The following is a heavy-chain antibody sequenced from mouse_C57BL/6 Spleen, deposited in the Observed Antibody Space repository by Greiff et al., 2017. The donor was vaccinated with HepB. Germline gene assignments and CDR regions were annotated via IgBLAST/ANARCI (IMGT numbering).Heavy chain of an antibody. J-gene: IGHJ2*01. CDR3: ARKVYVYDEPLAY. V-gene: IGHV1-54*01. D-gene: IGHD2-2*01. CDR2: INPGSGGT. Sequence: VQRVESGAELVRPGTSVKVSCKASGYAFTNYLIEWVKQRPGQGLEWIGVINPGSGGTNYNEKFKGKATLTAEKSSSTAYMQLSSLTSEDSAVYFCARKVYVYDEPLAYGGKGPTLTFSP. CDR1: GYAFTNYL.